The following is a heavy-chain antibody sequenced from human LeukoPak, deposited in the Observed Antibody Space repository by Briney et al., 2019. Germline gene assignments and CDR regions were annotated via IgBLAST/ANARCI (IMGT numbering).Heavy chain of an antibody. Sequence: GGSRRLSCAASGFTLTDAWVSWIRQPPGKGLEWVGHLKSKTDGGTTDYAAPVKGRFTISRDGSKNTLYLQMNSLKTEDTAVYYCTKFFLGRRDYVWESYRYLAFDVWGHGQWSPSLQ. CDR3: TKFFLGRRDYVWESYRYLAFDV. CDR2: LKSKTDGGTT. CDR1: GFTLTDAW. V-gene: IGHV3-15*01. J-gene: IGHJ3*01. D-gene: IGHD3-16*02.